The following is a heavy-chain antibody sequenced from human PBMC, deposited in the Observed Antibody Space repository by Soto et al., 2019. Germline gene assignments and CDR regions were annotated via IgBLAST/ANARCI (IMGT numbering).Heavy chain of an antibody. CDR3: ARESEAAGSRGPYYGMDV. Sequence: QVQLVQSGAEVKKPGASVKVSCKASGYTLTSYAMHWVRQAPGQRLEWMGWINAGNGNTKYSQKLQGRVTITRDKSESTAYMELSSLRSEDTAVYYCARESEAAGSRGPYYGMDVWGQGTTVTVSS. CDR1: GYTLTSYA. D-gene: IGHD6-13*01. J-gene: IGHJ6*02. CDR2: INAGNGNT. V-gene: IGHV1-3*01.